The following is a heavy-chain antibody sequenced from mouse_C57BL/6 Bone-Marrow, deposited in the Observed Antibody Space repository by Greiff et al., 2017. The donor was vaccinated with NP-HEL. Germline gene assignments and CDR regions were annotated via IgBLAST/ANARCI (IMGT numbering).Heavy chain of an antibody. J-gene: IGHJ4*01. D-gene: IGHD1-1*01. CDR3: ARRRSIYCAMDY. CDR2: ISNGGGST. V-gene: IGHV5-12*01. CDR1: GFTFSDYY. Sequence: EVKVVESGGGLVQPGGSLKLSCAASGFTFSDYYMYWVRQTPEKRLEWVAYISNGGGSTYYPDTVKGRFTISRDNAKNTLYLQMSRLKSEDTAMYYCARRRSIYCAMDYWGQGTSVTVSS.